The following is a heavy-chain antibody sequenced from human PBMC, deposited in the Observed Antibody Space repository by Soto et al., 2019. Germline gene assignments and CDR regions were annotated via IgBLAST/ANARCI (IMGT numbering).Heavy chain of an antibody. J-gene: IGHJ4*02. CDR2: IYHSVSS. CDR3: ARVPDY. CDR1: GGSISSGGYS. V-gene: IGHV4-30-2*01. Sequence: QLQLQESGSGLVKPSQTLSLTCAVSGGSISSGGYSWSWIRPPPGKGLEWIGYIYHSVSSYYNPSLKSRVTRSVARSKNQFSLRMSSVTAADTAVYYWARVPDYWGQGTLVTVSS.